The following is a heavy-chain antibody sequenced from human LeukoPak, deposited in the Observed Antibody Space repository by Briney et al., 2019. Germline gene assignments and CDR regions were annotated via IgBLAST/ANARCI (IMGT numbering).Heavy chain of an antibody. CDR1: GFTFSSYA. Sequence: GGSLRLSCAASGFTFSSYAMHWVRQAPGKGLEWVAVISNDGSNKYNADSVKGRFTISRDNSKNTLYLQMNSLRAEDTAVYYCAKDLGYYDNNGGIYWGQGTLVTVSS. J-gene: IGHJ4*02. V-gene: IGHV3-30-3*01. D-gene: IGHD3-22*01. CDR2: ISNDGSNK. CDR3: AKDLGYYDNNGGIY.